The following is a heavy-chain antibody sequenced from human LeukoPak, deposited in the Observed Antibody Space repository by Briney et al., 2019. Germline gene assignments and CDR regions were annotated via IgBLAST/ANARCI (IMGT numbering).Heavy chain of an antibody. CDR1: GGSISSGGYS. D-gene: IGHD2-15*01. CDR2: IYHSGST. J-gene: IGHJ5*02. Sequence: SETLSLTCAASGGSISSGGYSWSWIRQPPGKGLEWIGYIYHSGSTYYNPSLKSRVTISVDRSKNQFSLKLSSVTAADTAVYYCARVLSRSNWFDPWGQGTLVTVSS. V-gene: IGHV4-30-2*01. CDR3: ARVLSRSNWFDP.